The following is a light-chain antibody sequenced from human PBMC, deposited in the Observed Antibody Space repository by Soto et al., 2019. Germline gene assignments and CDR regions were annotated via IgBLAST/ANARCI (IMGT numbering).Light chain of an antibody. Sequence: QSLLTKSSSASASLGSSVKLTCTLSSGHSSYIIAWHQQQPGKAPRYLMKLEGSGSYNKGSGVPDRFSGSSSGADRYLTISNLQSEDEADYYCETWDSNTRVFGGGTQLTVL. J-gene: IGLJ3*02. CDR3: ETWDSNTRV. V-gene: IGLV4-60*03. CDR1: SGHSSYI. CDR2: LEGSGSY.